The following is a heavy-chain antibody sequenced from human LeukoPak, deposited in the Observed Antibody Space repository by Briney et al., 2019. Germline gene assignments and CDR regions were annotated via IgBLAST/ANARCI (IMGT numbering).Heavy chain of an antibody. V-gene: IGHV3-30*02. Sequence: GGSLRLSCAASGFTFSSYGMHWVRQAPGKGLEWVAFIRYDGSNKYYADSVKGRFTISRDNSKNTLYLQMNSLRAEDTAVYYCARPITMVRGVIISGAFDIWGQGTMVTVSS. J-gene: IGHJ3*02. CDR1: GFTFSSYG. CDR2: IRYDGSNK. D-gene: IGHD3-10*01. CDR3: ARPITMVRGVIISGAFDI.